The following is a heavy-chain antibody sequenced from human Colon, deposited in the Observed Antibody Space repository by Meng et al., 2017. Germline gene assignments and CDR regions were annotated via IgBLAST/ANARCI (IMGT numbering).Heavy chain of an antibody. Sequence: QVQLQESGPGLVEPSQTLSLTCTVSGGSMSSGNYYWSWIRQPPGKGLEWIGSIGHSGITYYTPSLKSRVTVSIDTSKSQFSLKLTSVTAADTAVYYCVRSSGWVRTGFDPWGQGTLVTVSS. V-gene: IGHV4-39*01. CDR3: VRSSGWVRTGFDP. D-gene: IGHD6-19*01. CDR2: IGHSGIT. CDR1: GGSMSSGNYY. J-gene: IGHJ5*02.